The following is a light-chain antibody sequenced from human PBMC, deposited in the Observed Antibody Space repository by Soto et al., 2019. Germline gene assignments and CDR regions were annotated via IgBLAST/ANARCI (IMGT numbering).Light chain of an antibody. CDR3: QQYGSSSYT. CDR2: GAS. V-gene: IGKV3-20*01. J-gene: IGKJ2*01. CDR1: QSLSSSY. Sequence: EIVLTQSPGTLSLSPGARATLSCRASQSLSSSYLTWYQQKPGQAPRLLIYGASSRATGIPDRFSGSGSGTDFTLTISRLEPEDFAVYYCQQYGSSSYTFGQGTKLEIK.